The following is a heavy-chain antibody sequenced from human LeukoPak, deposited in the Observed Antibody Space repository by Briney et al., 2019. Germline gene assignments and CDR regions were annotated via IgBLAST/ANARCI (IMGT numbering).Heavy chain of an antibody. J-gene: IGHJ3*02. CDR3: ASQPLGYCSSTSCYTDAFDI. CDR1: GGSISSTSYY. D-gene: IGHD2-2*02. CDR2: IYYSRNT. V-gene: IGHV4-39*01. Sequence: PSETLSLTCTVSGGSISSTSYYWGWIRQPPGKGLEWIGSIYYSRNTYYNPSLKSRVTISVDTSKNQFSLKLSSVTAADTAVYYCASQPLGYCSSTSCYTDAFDIWGQGTMVTVSS.